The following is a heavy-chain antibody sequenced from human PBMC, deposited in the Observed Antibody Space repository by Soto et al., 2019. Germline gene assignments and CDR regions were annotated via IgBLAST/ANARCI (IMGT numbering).Heavy chain of an antibody. CDR2: ISGYNGNT. V-gene: IGHV1-18*01. J-gene: IGHJ4*02. D-gene: IGHD3-3*01. CDR1: GYTFTNYG. CDR3: ARGGRFAVADTDY. Sequence: QVQLVQSGVEVKKPGASVRVSCKASGYTFTNYGITWVRQAPGQGLEWLGWISGYNGNTNYAQKFQGRVTMTTDTSTSTAYMDRRSLRYDDTAVYYCARGGRFAVADTDYWGQGTLLTVSS.